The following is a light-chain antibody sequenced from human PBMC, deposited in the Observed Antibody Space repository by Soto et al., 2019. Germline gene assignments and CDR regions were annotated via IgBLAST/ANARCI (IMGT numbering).Light chain of an antibody. CDR2: GTS. J-gene: IGKJ1*01. CDR1: QTISSKY. Sequence: EIVLTQSPGTLSVSPGERATLSCRASQTISSKYLAWYQQKPGQAPSLLIYGTSSRATGIPDRFSGSGSGTDFTITISRLEPEDSGIYYCQQYGSWTFGQGTKVEIK. V-gene: IGKV3-20*01. CDR3: QQYGSWT.